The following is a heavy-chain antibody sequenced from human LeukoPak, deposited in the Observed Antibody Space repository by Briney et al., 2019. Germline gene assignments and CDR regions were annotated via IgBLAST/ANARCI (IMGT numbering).Heavy chain of an antibody. J-gene: IGHJ4*02. CDR3: ARDSAGSGFDY. Sequence: SGTLSLTCAVSGGSISSSNWWSWVRQPPGKGLEWIGEIYHSGSTDYNPSLKSRVTMSVDKSKNQFSLKLSSVTAADTAVYYCARDSAGSGFDYWGQGTLVTVSS. V-gene: IGHV4-4*02. CDR1: GGSISSSNW. CDR2: IYHSGST. D-gene: IGHD3-10*01.